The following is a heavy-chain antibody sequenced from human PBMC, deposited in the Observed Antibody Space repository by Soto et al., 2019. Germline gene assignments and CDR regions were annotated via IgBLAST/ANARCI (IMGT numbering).Heavy chain of an antibody. D-gene: IGHD6-19*01. J-gene: IGHJ3*02. CDR2: IYWDDDK. CDR1: GFSLSTSGVG. Sequence: SGPTLVKPTQTLTLTCTFSGFSLSTSGVGVGWIRQPPGKALEWLALIYWDDDKRYSPSLKSRLTITKDTSKNQVVLTMTNMDPVDTATYYCAHSSEWDEWLVPFNAFDIWGQGTMVTVSS. CDR3: AHSSEWDEWLVPFNAFDI. V-gene: IGHV2-5*02.